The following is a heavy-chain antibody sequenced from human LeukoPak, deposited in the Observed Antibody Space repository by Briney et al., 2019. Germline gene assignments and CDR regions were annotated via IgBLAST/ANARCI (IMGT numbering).Heavy chain of an antibody. V-gene: IGHV4-61*01. D-gene: IGHD6-19*01. CDR3: ARGNGWLTDH. CDR1: GGSVSSGTYF. CDR2: IDYNGRT. J-gene: IGHJ4*02. Sequence: PSETLSLTCTVSGGSVSSGTYFLNWIRQAPGKGLEWIGYIDYNGRTNYNPSLKSRVTISVGTSKNQFPLKVSSVTATDTAVYYCARGNGWLTDHWGQRTLVTVS.